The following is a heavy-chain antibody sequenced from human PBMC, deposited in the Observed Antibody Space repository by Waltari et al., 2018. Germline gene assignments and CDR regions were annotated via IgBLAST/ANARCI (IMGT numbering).Heavy chain of an antibody. V-gene: IGHV4-30-2*01. CDR3: ARAYSDYGVYYYYYMDV. CDR1: GGSISSGGYS. D-gene: IGHD4-17*01. Sequence: QLQLQESGSGLVKPSQTLSLTCAVSGGSISSGGYSWSWIRQPPGKGLEWIGYIYHSGSTYYNPSLKSRVTISVDRSKNQFSLKLSSVTAADTAVYYCARAYSDYGVYYYYYMDVWGKGTTVTVSS. J-gene: IGHJ6*03. CDR2: IYHSGST.